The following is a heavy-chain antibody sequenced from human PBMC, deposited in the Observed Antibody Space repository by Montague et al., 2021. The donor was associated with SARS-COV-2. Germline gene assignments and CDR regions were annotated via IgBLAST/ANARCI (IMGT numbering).Heavy chain of an antibody. CDR3: ARLAPDSGSPNGYYYNGMDV. CDR1: GGSFSAYH. Sequence: SETLSLTCAVYGGSFSAYHWSWIRQPPGKGLEWIGSIYYSGSTYYNPSLKSRVTISVDTSKNQFSLKLSSVTAADTAVYYCARLAPDSGSPNGYYYNGMDVWGQGTTVTVSS. CDR2: IYYSGST. J-gene: IGHJ6*02. D-gene: IGHD1-26*01. V-gene: IGHV4-34*01.